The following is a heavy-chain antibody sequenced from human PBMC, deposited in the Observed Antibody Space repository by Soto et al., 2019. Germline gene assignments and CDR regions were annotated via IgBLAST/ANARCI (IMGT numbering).Heavy chain of an antibody. J-gene: IGHJ4*02. D-gene: IGHD2-8*02. CDR1: GYTFTDNY. CDR3: ARVHCTGAVCLLFDF. Sequence: QVQLVQSGAEVKKPGASVKVSCKASGYTFTDNYIHWVRQAPGQGLEWMGGINPKSGATSYSHNLQGRVTVTTDTSIRTAYMELTRLRSDDTAMYFCARVHCTGAVCLLFDFWGQGSLVTVSS. V-gene: IGHV1-2*07. CDR2: INPKSGAT.